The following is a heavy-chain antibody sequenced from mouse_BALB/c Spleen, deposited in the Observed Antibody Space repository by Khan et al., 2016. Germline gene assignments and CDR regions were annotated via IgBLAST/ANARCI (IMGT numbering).Heavy chain of an antibody. J-gene: IGHJ1*01. V-gene: IGHV10-1*02. CDR2: IRSKSNNYAT. CDR3: VRQRLLTPYWYFDV. Sequence: EVQLVESGGGLVQPKGSLKLSCAASGFTFNTYAMNWVRQAQGKGLEWVARIRSKSNNYATYYVDSVKDRFTISRDDSQSMLYLQMNNLKTEDTAMYYCVRQRLLTPYWYFDVWGAGTTVTVSS. CDR1: GFTFNTYA. D-gene: IGHD2-3*01.